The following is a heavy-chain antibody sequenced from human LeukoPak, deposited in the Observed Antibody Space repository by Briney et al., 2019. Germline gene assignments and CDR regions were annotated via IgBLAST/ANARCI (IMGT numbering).Heavy chain of an antibody. J-gene: IGHJ4*02. CDR1: GYKFTNYW. CDR3: ARLLAAPYYINY. D-gene: IGHD6-25*01. Sequence: GESLKISCKGSGYKFTNYWIAWVRQMPGQGLEWLGIIYPRDSDTRYSPSFQGQVSISVDTSIDTAYLQWSSVKASDTAMYYCARLLAAPYYINYWGQGTLVTVSS. CDR2: IYPRDSDT. V-gene: IGHV5-51*01.